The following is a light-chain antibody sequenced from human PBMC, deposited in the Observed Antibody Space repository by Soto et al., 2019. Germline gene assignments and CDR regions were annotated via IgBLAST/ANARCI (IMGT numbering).Light chain of an antibody. Sequence: EVVLTQSPGTLSLSPGERATLSCRASQSVSSNYFAWYQQKPDQAPRLLIYGISSRATGIPDRFSGSGSGTDFTLTISRLEPEDFAVYYCEQYGSSPRTFGQGTKVEI. J-gene: IGKJ1*01. V-gene: IGKV3-20*01. CDR3: EQYGSSPRT. CDR2: GIS. CDR1: QSVSSNY.